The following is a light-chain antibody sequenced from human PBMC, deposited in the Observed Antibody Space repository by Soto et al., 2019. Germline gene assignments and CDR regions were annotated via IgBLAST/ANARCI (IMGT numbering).Light chain of an antibody. J-gene: IGKJ1*01. V-gene: IGKV4-1*01. CDR2: WAS. Sequence: DIVMTQSPDSLAVFLGERATINCKSSQSVLYSSNNNNYLAWYQQKPGQPPKLLISWASTRESGVPDRFSGSGSETDFTLTIRSLQAEDVADYYCQQYYSNTQCTFGQGTKGEIK. CDR3: QQYYSNTQCT. CDR1: QSVLYSSNNNNY.